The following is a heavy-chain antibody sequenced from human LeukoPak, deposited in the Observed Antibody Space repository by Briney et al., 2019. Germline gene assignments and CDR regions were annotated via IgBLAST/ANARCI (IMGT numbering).Heavy chain of an antibody. CDR2: ISSSSSYI. CDR3: ARALGYCSSTSCYTFIDY. CDR1: GFTFSSYS. D-gene: IGHD2-2*02. J-gene: IGHJ4*02. Sequence: PGGSLRLSCAASGFTFSSYSMNWVRQAPGKGLEWVSSISSSSSYIYYADSVKGRFTISRDNAKNSLYLQMNSLRAEDTAVYYCARALGYCSSTSCYTFIDYWGQGTLVTVSS. V-gene: IGHV3-21*01.